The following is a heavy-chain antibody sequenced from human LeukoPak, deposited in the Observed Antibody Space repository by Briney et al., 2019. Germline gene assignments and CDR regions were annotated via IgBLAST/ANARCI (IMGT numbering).Heavy chain of an antibody. Sequence: GGSLRLSCAASEFTFSSYSMNWVRQAPGKGLEWVSSISSSSSHIYYADSVKGRFTISRDNAKNSLYLQMNSLRAEDTAVYYCAREAEGYFDWSQNYYGMDVWGQGTTVTVSS. CDR3: AREAEGYFDWSQNYYGMDV. J-gene: IGHJ6*02. CDR1: EFTFSSYS. D-gene: IGHD3-9*01. CDR2: ISSSSSHI. V-gene: IGHV3-21*01.